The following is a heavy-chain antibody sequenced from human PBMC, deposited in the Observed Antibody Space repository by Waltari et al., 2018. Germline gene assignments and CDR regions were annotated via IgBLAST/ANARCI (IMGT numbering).Heavy chain of an antibody. Sequence: QVQLQESGPGLVKPSETLSLTCAVSGSSIIRYCWGWLRQSAGKGLEWIGRSCTSGNTKYNPSVGSRVTMSVNTSRNHISLKLTSVTAAETAIYYCAKMAWTTTAYPDSDWGQGILVTVSS. CDR3: AKMAWTTTAYPDSD. D-gene: IGHD4-17*01. J-gene: IGHJ4*02. CDR1: GSSIIRYC. CDR2: SCTSGNT. V-gene: IGHV4-4*07.